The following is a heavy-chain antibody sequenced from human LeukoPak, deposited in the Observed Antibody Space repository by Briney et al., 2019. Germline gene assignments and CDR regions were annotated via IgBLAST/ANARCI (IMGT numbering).Heavy chain of an antibody. V-gene: IGHV3-7*01. CDR1: GFTFSTYW. D-gene: IGHD7-27*01. CDR3: ARPSPLTGDPHFDY. J-gene: IGHJ4*02. Sequence: PGGSLRLSCAASGFTFSTYWMSWVRQAPGKGLEWVANIKEDGSEKYSVDSVKGRFTISRDNAKNSLYLQMNSLRAEDTAVYYCARPSPLTGDPHFDYWGRGTLVTVSS. CDR2: IKEDGSEK.